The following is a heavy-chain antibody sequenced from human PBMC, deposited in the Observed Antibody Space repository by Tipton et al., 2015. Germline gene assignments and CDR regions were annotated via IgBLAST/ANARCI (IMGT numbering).Heavy chain of an antibody. J-gene: IGHJ6*02. CDR1: GGSISSHY. Sequence: TLSLTCTVSGGSISSHYWSWIRQSPGKGLEWIGYISYSGTTNYNPSLNSRVTISVDTSKNQFSLKLSSVTAADTAVYYCARGHYVSRMDVWGQGTTVTVSS. D-gene: IGHD3-10*01. V-gene: IGHV4-59*11. CDR3: ARGHYVSRMDV. CDR2: ISYSGTT.